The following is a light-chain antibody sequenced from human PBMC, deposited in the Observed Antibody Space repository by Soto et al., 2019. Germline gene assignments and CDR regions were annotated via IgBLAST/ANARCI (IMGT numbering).Light chain of an antibody. J-gene: IGLJ2*01. Sequence: QSVLTQPPSVSGAPGQRITISCTGSSSNIGAGYDVHWYRQLPGTAPKLLIYGNNNRPSGVPDRFSGSKSGTSASLAITGLQAEDEADYYCQSYDSSLSGVFGGGTKLTVL. CDR2: GNN. CDR1: SSNIGAGYD. V-gene: IGLV1-40*01. CDR3: QSYDSSLSGV.